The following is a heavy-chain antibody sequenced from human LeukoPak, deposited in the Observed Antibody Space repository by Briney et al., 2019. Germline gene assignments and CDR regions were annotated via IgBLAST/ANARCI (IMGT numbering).Heavy chain of an antibody. CDR1: GFTFSSDS. V-gene: IGHV3-21*01. D-gene: IGHD4-17*01. CDR3: ARLTVTTFSDWFDP. Sequence: GGSLRLSCAASGFTFSSDSMNWVRQAPGKGLEWSSSISSSSSYIYYADSVKGRFTISRDNAKNSLYLQMNSLRAEDTAVYYCARLTVTTFSDWFDPWGQGTLVTVSS. CDR2: ISSSSSYI. J-gene: IGHJ5*02.